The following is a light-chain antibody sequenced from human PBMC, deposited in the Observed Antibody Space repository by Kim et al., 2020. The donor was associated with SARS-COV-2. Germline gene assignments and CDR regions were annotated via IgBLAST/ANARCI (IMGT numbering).Light chain of an antibody. Sequence: SPGGRATLSCRASRSVNSDYLAWYQHKPGQIPWLLMFGTSKRATGIPDRFTGSGSGTDFTLTISRLEPEDFAVYYCQQYGSSPWTFGQGTKVDIK. CDR2: GTS. J-gene: IGKJ1*01. V-gene: IGKV3-20*01. CDR1: RSVNSDY. CDR3: QQYGSSPWT.